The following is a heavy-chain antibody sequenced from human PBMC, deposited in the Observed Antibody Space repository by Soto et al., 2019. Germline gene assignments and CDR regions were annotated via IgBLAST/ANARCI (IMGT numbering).Heavy chain of an antibody. CDR3: ARDVDRTSHLNWFDP. V-gene: IGHV3-64*04. J-gene: IGHJ5*02. CDR2: ITSHGHIT. Sequence: GGSLRLSCSASGFTFSNYDMVWVRQAPGKGLEYISAITSHGHITCYADSVKGRFTISRDSSKNTVYLQMDSLKVEDTAVYYCARDVDRTSHLNWFDPWGQGVMVTVSS. CDR1: GFTFSNYD. D-gene: IGHD5-12*01.